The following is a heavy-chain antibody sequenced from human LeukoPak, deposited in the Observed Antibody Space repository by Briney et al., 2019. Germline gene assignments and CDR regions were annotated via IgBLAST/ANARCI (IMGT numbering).Heavy chain of an antibody. J-gene: IGHJ6*04. CDR3: AELGITMIGGV. D-gene: IGHD3-10*02. CDR2: ISSSGSTI. Sequence: GGSLRLSCAASGFTFSSYEMNWVRQAPGKGLEWVSYISSSGSTIYYADSVQGLFTISRDNAKTSLYMQMNSLRAEDTAVYYCAELGITMIGGVWGKGTTVTISS. CDR1: GFTFSSYE. V-gene: IGHV3-48*03.